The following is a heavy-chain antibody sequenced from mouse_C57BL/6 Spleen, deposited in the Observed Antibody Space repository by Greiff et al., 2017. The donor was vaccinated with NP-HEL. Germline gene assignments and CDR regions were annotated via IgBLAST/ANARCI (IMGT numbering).Heavy chain of an antibody. CDR3: ARRVDYYAMDY. J-gene: IGHJ4*01. CDR2: ISYDGSN. Sequence: EVQLVESGPGLVKPSQSLSLTCSVTGYSITSGYYWNWIRQFPGNKLEWMGYISYDGSNNYNPSLKNRISITRDTSKNQFFLKLNSVTTEDTATYYCARRVDYYAMDYWGQGTSVTVSS. V-gene: IGHV3-6*01. CDR1: GYSITSGYY.